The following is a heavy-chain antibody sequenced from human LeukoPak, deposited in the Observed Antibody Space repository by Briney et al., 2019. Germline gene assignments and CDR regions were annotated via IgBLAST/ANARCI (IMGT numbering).Heavy chain of an antibody. J-gene: IGHJ4*02. D-gene: IGHD3-10*01. CDR2: ISGSGGST. V-gene: IGHV3-23*01. CDR3: AKDFEIGGSGRYYYFDY. CDR1: GFTFSSYA. Sequence: GGSLRLSCAASGFTFSSYAMSWVRQAPGKGLEWVSAISGSGGSTYYADSVKGRFTISRDNSKNTLYLQMNSLRAEDTAVYYCAKDFEIGGSGRYYYFDYWGQGTLVTVSS.